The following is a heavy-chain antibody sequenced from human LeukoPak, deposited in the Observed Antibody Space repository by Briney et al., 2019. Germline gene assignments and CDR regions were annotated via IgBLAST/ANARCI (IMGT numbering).Heavy chain of an antibody. Sequence: GTSLRLSCAASGFSFSSYGMHWVRQDPGKGLEWVAVISYDGSNKYYADSVKGRFTISRDNSKNTLYLQMNSQRAEDTAVYYCARGIAAYYFDHWGQGTLVTVSS. V-gene: IGHV3-30*03. D-gene: IGHD6-6*01. CDR1: GFSFSSYG. CDR3: ARGIAAYYFDH. CDR2: ISYDGSNK. J-gene: IGHJ4*02.